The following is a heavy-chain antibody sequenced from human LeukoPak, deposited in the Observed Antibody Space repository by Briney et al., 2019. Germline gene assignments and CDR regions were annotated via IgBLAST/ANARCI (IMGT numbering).Heavy chain of an antibody. CDR3: ARDDGRVAAAGRPFDY. CDR1: GFTFSDYY. Sequence: GGSLRLSCAASGFTFSDYYMRWIRQAPGKGLEWVSYISSSGSTIYYADSVKGRFTISRDNAKNSLYLQMNSLRAEDTAVYYCARDDGRVAAAGRPFDYWGQGTLVTVSS. V-gene: IGHV3-11*01. D-gene: IGHD6-13*01. CDR2: ISSSGSTI. J-gene: IGHJ4*02.